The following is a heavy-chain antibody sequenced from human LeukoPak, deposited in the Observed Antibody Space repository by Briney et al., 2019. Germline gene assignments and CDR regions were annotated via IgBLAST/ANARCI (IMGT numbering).Heavy chain of an antibody. D-gene: IGHD2-15*01. V-gene: IGHV1-18*04. CDR3: VRSGYCYGGTCHGGAFDI. CDR1: GYTFTSYG. Sequence: RASVMLSCKASGYTFTSYGISWVRQAPGQGLEWMGWISAYNGNTNFAQKLQGRITMTTDTSTSTAYMELRSLRSDDTAVYYCVRSGYCYGGTCHGGAFDIWGQGTVVTVSS. CDR2: ISAYNGNT. J-gene: IGHJ3*02.